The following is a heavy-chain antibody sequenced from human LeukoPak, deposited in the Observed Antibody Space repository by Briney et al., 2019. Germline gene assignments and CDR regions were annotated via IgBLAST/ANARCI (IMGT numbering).Heavy chain of an antibody. CDR3: AKVTYGDYVGYKYYFDY. CDR2: ISGSGGST. D-gene: IGHD4-17*01. Sequence: GGSLRLSCAASGFTFSSYAMSWVRQAPGKGLEWVSAISGSGGSTYYADSVKGRFTISRDNSKNTLYLQMNSLRAEDTAVYYCAKVTYGDYVGYKYYFDYWGQGTLVTVSS. CDR1: GFTFSSYA. J-gene: IGHJ4*02. V-gene: IGHV3-23*01.